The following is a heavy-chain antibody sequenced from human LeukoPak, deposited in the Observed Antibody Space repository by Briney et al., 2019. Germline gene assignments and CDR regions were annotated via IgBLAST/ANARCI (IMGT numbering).Heavy chain of an antibody. V-gene: IGHV4-39*07. J-gene: IGHJ5*02. CDR3: ARNYDFWSGYYWSDP. D-gene: IGHD3-3*01. CDR2: IFYSGRT. CDR1: GGSISSSDYY. Sequence: SETLSLTCTVSGGSISSSDYYWSWIRQPPGKGLEWVGTIFYSGRTYYNPSLKSRVTISIDTSRNQFSLRLSSVTAADTAVYYCARNYDFWSGYYWSDPWGQGTLVTVSS.